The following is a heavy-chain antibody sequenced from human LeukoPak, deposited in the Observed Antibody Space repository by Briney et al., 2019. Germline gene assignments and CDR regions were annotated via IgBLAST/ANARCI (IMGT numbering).Heavy chain of an antibody. Sequence: PGGSLRLSCAASGFTFRSYGIHWVRQAPGKGLEGVTYISDDGRDKWYADSVKGRLTISRDNSKNTLSLQMNSLRPEDTAVYYCAKDKDYGWDYWGRGTLATVSS. D-gene: IGHD4/OR15-4a*01. CDR3: AKDKDYGWDY. V-gene: IGHV3-30*02. J-gene: IGHJ4*02. CDR1: GFTFRSYG. CDR2: ISDDGRDK.